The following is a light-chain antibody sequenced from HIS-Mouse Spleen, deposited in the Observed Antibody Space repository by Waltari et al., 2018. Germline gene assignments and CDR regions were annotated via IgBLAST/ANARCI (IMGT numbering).Light chain of an antibody. CDR3: SSYTSSSTQV. CDR2: EVS. J-gene: IGLJ3*02. V-gene: IGLV2-14*01. CDR1: SSDVGGYNY. Sequence: QSALTQPASESGSPGQSITISCTGTSSDVGGYNYVPWYQQHPGKAPKLMIYEVSNRPSGVSNRFSGSKSGNTASLTISGLQAEDEADYYCSSYTSSSTQVFGGGTKLTVL.